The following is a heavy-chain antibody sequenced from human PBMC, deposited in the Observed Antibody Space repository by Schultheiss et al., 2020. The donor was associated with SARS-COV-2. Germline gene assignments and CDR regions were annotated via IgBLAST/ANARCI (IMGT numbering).Heavy chain of an antibody. V-gene: IGHV4-61*01. D-gene: IGHD3-9*01. J-gene: IGHJ5*02. CDR1: GGSVGSGSYY. CDR2: INHSGST. CDR3: ARTYYDILTGYYRRFDP. Sequence: SETLSLTCTVSGGSVGSGSYYWSWIRQPPGKGLEWIGEINHSGSTNYNPSLKSRVTISVDTSKNQFSLKLSSVTAADTAVYYCARTYYDILTGYYRRFDPWGQGTLVTVSS.